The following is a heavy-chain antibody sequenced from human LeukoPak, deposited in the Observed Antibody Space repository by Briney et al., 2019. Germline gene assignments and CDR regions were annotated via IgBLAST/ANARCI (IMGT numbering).Heavy chain of an antibody. V-gene: IGHV3-30*04. CDR3: ARGSLGYCDSTSCYTQFDY. J-gene: IGHJ4*02. CDR2: ISYDGSTK. Sequence: GRSLRLSCAASGFTFSSYAMHWVRQAPGKGLEWVTVISYDGSTKYYADSVKGRITISRDNSKNTLYMQTSSLRAEDTAVYYCARGSLGYCDSTSCYTQFDYWGQGTLVTVSS. CDR1: GFTFSSYA. D-gene: IGHD2-2*02.